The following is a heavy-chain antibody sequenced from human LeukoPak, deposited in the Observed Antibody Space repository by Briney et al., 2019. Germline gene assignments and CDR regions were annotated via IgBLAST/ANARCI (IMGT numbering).Heavy chain of an antibody. CDR2: VYPGTSET. D-gene: IGHD2-15*01. CDR3: ARPDCSGDRC. J-gene: IGHJ4*02. Sequence: GESLKISCETSGYSFATYWIGWVRQMPGKGLEWMGIVYPGTSETRYSPSFRGQVTVSADKSISTAYLQWSSLKASDTAMYYCARPDCSGDRCWGQGTLVTVSS. CDR1: GYSFATYW. V-gene: IGHV5-51*01.